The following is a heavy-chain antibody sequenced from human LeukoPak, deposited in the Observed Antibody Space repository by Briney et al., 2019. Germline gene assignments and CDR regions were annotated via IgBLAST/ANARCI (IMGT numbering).Heavy chain of an antibody. CDR3: ARHSRTHRIAVADHNDY. CDR1: GASVRSHY. CDR2: GFYIGRT. D-gene: IGHD6-19*01. Sequence: SETLSLTCTVSGASVRSHYWSWIRQTPGKGLEWIGYGFYIGRTNYNPPLGSRVAISLDTSKNQFSLRLTAVTAADTAVYYCARHSRTHRIAVADHNDYWGQGTLVTVSS. V-gene: IGHV4-59*08. J-gene: IGHJ4*02.